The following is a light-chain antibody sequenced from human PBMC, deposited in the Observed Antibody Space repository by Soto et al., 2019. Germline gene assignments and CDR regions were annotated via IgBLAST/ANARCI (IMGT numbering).Light chain of an antibody. CDR1: SSDVGGFNY. V-gene: IGLV2-14*03. CDR2: AVT. Sequence: QSVLTQPASVSGSPGQSITISCTGTSSDVGGFNYVSWYQQHPGKAPKLMIYAVTNRPSGVSHRFSGSKSGNTASLTISGLQAEDEADYYCSSYTSSSLVVFGGGTKVTVL. J-gene: IGLJ2*01. CDR3: SSYTSSSLVV.